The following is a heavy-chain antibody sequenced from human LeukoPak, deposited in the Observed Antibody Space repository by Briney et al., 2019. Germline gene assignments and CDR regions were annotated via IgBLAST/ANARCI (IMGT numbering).Heavy chain of an antibody. J-gene: IGHJ3*02. CDR1: GVSIVSNYW. CDR2: IHHSGST. D-gene: IGHD2-15*01. Sequence: PSDTLSLTCAVSGVSIVSNYWWNWVRQSPGKGLEWIGQIHHSGSTIYNPSLKSRVTISVDKSRSQLSLKVDSVTAADSAVYHCARDCSGDGCYSRTLAIWGQGTMVIVSS. CDR3: ARDCSGDGCYSRTLAI. V-gene: IGHV4-4*02.